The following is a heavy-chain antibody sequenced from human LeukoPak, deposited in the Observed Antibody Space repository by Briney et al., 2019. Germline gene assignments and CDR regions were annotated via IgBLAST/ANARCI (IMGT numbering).Heavy chain of an antibody. Sequence: GGSLRLSCAASGFTFSSYSMNWVRQAPGKGLEWVSSISSSSSYIYYADSMKGRFTISRDNAKNSLYLQMNSLTAEDTAVYFCVRDRFRMDVRGKGTTVIVSS. D-gene: IGHD3-10*01. CDR2: ISSSSSYI. CDR3: VRDRFRMDV. CDR1: GFTFSSYS. V-gene: IGHV3-21*01. J-gene: IGHJ6*03.